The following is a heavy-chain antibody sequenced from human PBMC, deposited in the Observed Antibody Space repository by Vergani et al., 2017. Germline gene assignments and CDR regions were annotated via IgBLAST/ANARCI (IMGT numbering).Heavy chain of an antibody. J-gene: IGHJ6*03. CDR3: SSKGTGRSASYYYYMDV. D-gene: IGHD1-26*01. CDR2: IIPIFGTA. V-gene: IGHV1-69*01. Sequence: QVQLVQSGAEVKKPGSSVKVSCKASGGTFSSYAISWVRQAPGQGLEWMGGIIPIFGTANYAQKFKGRVTITADESTSTAYMELSSLRSEDTAGYYCSSKGTGRSASYYYYMDVWGKGTTVTVSS. CDR1: GGTFSSYA.